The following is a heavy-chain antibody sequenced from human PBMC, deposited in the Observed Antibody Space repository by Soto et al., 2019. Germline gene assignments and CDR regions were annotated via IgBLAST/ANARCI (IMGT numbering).Heavy chain of an antibody. CDR3: ARALFRGISKNNWFES. J-gene: IGHJ5*01. V-gene: IGHV1-69*18. Sequence: QVPLVQAGAEVKKPGSSVRVSCKASGGTFSSYGITWVRQPPGQGLAWRGRIIPVFGTANYAQKFEGRSTITADASTSTAYMELSSLKSDDKALYYCARALFRGISKNNWFESWGQGALVTVSS. CDR2: IIPVFGTA. D-gene: IGHD3-10*01. CDR1: GGTFSSYG.